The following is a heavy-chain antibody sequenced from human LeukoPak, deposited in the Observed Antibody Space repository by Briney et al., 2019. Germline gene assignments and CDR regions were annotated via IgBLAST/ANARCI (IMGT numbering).Heavy chain of an antibody. D-gene: IGHD6-19*01. CDR3: ARWHSSGWAFDY. CDR1: GGTISSYY. CDR2: IHYSGST. Sequence: SETLSLTCTVSGGTISSYYWSWIRQPPGKGLEWIGYIHYSGSTKYNPSLKSRVTISVDTSKNQFSLKLSSVTAADTAVYYCARWHSSGWAFDYWGQGTLVTVSS. J-gene: IGHJ4*02. V-gene: IGHV4-59*08.